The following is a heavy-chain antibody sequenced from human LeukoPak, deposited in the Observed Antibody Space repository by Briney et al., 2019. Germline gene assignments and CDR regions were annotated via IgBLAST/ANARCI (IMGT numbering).Heavy chain of an antibody. CDR1: GGSISSYY. CDR3: ARATRGYSEAVAGLFDY. D-gene: IGHD6-19*01. J-gene: IGHJ4*02. CDR2: IYYSGST. V-gene: IGHV4-59*01. Sequence: PSETLSLTCTVSGGSISSYYWSWIRQPPGKGLEWIGYIYYSGSTNYNPSLKSRVTISVDTSKNQFSLKLSSVTAADTAVYYCARATRGYSEAVAGLFDYWGQGTLVTVSS.